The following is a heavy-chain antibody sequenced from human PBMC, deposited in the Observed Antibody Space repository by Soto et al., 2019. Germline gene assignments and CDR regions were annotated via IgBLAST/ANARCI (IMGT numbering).Heavy chain of an antibody. D-gene: IGHD2-2*01. CDR2: IHQSGST. Sequence: SSETLSLTCTVSGDSISKTNWWSWVRQPPGKGLEWIGEIHQSGSTNYSPSLKGRVTISVDNCKNQFSLKLRSVSAADTAVYYCARVLISVEIPPATPGWFDPW. CDR3: ARVLISVEIPPATPGWFDP. V-gene: IGHV4-4*02. J-gene: IGHJ5*02. CDR1: GDSISKTNW.